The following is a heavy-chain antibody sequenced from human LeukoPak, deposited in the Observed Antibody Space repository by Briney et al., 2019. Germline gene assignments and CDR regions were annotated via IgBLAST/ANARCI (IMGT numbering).Heavy chain of an antibody. CDR3: AREKIRSGSYELDY. CDR2: ISISGSTI. CDR1: GFTFSSYE. D-gene: IGHD3-10*01. V-gene: IGHV3-48*03. Sequence: GGSLRLSCAASGFTFSSYEMNWVRQAPGKGLEWLSYISISGSTIYYADSVKGRFTVSRDNAKNSLYLQMNSLRAEDTAVYCCAREKIRSGSYELDYWGQGTLVTASS. J-gene: IGHJ4*02.